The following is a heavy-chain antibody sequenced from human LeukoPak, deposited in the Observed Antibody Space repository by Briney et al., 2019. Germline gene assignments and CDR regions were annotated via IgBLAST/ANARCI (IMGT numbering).Heavy chain of an antibody. D-gene: IGHD3-3*01. Sequence: GGSLRLSCAASGFTFSDYYMSWIRQAPGKGLEWVSYISSSGSTIYYADSAKGRFTISRDNAKNSLYLQMNSLRAEDTAVYYCARGGSGSGYDFWSGYYTADYWGQGTLVTVSS. CDR1: GFTFSDYY. CDR3: ARGGSGSGYDFWSGYYTADY. CDR2: ISSSGSTI. J-gene: IGHJ4*02. V-gene: IGHV3-11*01.